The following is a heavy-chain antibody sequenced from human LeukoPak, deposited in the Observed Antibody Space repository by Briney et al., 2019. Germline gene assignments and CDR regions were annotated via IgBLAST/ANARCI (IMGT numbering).Heavy chain of an antibody. CDR1: GFTFSSYS. J-gene: IGHJ4*02. CDR3: ARLRYSGFDY. Sequence: TGGSLRLSCAASGFTFSSYSMNWVRQAPGKGLEWVSSISSSSSYIYYADSVKSRFTISRDNAKNSLYLQMNSLRAEDTAVYYCARLRYSGFDYWGQGSLVSVSS. V-gene: IGHV3-21*01. CDR2: ISSSSSYI. D-gene: IGHD1-26*01.